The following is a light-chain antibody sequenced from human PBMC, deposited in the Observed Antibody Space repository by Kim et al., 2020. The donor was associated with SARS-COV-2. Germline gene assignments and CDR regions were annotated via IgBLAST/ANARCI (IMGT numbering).Light chain of an antibody. V-gene: IGLV3-1*01. CDR3: QAWDSSTAR. J-gene: IGLJ2*01. Sequence: SVSPGQTASITCSGDKLGDKYACWYQQEPGQSPVLVIYQDSKRPSGIPERFSGSNSGNTATLTISGTQAMDEADYYCQAWDSSTARFGGGTQLTVL. CDR2: QDS. CDR1: KLGDKY.